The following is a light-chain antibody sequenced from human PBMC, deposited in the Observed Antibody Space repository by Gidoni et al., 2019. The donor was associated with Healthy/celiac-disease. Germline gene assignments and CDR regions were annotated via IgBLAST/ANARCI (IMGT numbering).Light chain of an antibody. CDR1: RGHSSYA. CDR2: LNSDGSH. V-gene: IGLV4-69*01. Sequence: QLVLTQSPSASAYLGASVKLTCTLSRGHSSYAIAWHQQQPEKGPRYLMKLNSDGSHSKGDGIPDRFSGSSSGAERYLTISSLQSEDEADYYCQTWGTGIVVFGGGTKLTVL. J-gene: IGLJ2*01. CDR3: QTWGTGIVV.